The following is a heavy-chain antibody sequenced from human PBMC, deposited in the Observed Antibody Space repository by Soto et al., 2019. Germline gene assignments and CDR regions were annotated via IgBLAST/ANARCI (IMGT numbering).Heavy chain of an antibody. CDR2: INPNSGGT. V-gene: IGHV1-2*04. J-gene: IGHJ4*02. CDR1: GYTFTGYY. CDR3: ARGAGRKVYYFDY. D-gene: IGHD3-10*01. Sequence: ASVKVSCKASGYTFTGYYMHWVRQAPGQGLEWMGWINPNSGGTNYAQKFQGWVTMTRDTSISTAYMELSRLRSDDTAVYYCARGAGRKVYYFDYWGQGTLVTVSS.